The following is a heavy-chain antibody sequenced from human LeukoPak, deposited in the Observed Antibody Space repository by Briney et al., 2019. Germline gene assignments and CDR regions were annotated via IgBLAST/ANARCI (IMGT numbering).Heavy chain of an antibody. Sequence: PGGSLRLSCVASGFXFSSYSINWVRQAPGKGLVWISRVKTDGSYTSYADSVKGRFTVSRDNAKSTLFLQMNSLRAEDTAVYYCARWVYTTSDALDIWGQGTMVTVSS. V-gene: IGHV3-74*01. J-gene: IGHJ3*02. D-gene: IGHD2-2*02. CDR3: ARWVYTTSDALDI. CDR2: VKTDGSYT. CDR1: GFXFSSYS.